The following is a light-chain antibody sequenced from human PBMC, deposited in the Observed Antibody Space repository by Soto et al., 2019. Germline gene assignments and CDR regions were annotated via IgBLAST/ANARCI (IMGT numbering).Light chain of an antibody. CDR1: SSDVGGYNY. CDR3: SSYTSSSTLYV. CDR2: EVS. V-gene: IGLV2-14*01. Sequence: SALTQPASVSGSPGQSITISCTGTSSDVGGYNYVSWYQQHPGKAPKLMIYEVSNRPSGVSNRFSGSKSGNTAPLTISGLQAEDEADYYCSSYTSSSTLYVFGTGTKVTVL. J-gene: IGLJ1*01.